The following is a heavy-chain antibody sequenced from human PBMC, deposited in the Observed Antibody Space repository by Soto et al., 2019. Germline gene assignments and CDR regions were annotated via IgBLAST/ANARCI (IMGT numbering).Heavy chain of an antibody. CDR1: GFTLSSFT. D-gene: IGHD1-1*01. CDR3: ARETESYSWNDGLMDV. CDR2: INSGSSFI. V-gene: IGHV3-21*01. J-gene: IGHJ6*02. Sequence: EVQLVESGGGLVKPEGSLRLSCAASGFTLSSFTMNWVRQTPEKGLEWISSINSGSSFIYYADSVRGRFTISRDDAKNSLYLQMNSRSGGDAAIYDCARETESYSWNDGLMDVWGQGTTVIVSS.